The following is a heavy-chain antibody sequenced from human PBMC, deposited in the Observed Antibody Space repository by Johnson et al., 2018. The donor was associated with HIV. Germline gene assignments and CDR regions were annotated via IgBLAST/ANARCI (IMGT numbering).Heavy chain of an antibody. CDR1: GFTFSSYW. CDR3: AKVADPYCGGDCYSWLFAFDI. V-gene: IGHV3-7*02. J-gene: IGHJ3*02. Sequence: EVQLVESGGGVVQPGRSLRLSCAASGFTFSSYWMSWVRQAPGKGLAWVANIKHDGSEKYYADSVKVRFTISRDTAKNSLYLQMNSLRAEDTAVYYCAKVADPYCGGDCYSWLFAFDIWGQGTMVTVSS. CDR2: IKHDGSEK. D-gene: IGHD2-21*02.